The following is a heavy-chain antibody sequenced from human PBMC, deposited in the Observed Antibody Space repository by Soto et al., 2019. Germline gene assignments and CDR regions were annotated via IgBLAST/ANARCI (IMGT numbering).Heavy chain of an antibody. Sequence: APVKVSCKAFGGTFTSLTISWVRQAPGQGLEWMGRIIPILGIANYAQKFQGRVTITADKSTSTAYMELSSLRSEDTAVYYCARASGSLSDYWGQGTLVTVSS. D-gene: IGHD1-26*01. CDR2: IIPILGIA. J-gene: IGHJ4*02. V-gene: IGHV1-69*02. CDR1: GGTFTSLT. CDR3: ARASGSLSDY.